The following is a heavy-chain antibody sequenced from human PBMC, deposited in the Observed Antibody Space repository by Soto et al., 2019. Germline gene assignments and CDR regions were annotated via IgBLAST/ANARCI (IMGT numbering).Heavy chain of an antibody. CDR3: AKTLGYCSSTSCPRVS. CDR2: ISGSGGST. CDR1: GFTFSSYA. D-gene: IGHD2-2*01. Sequence: GGSLRLSCAASGFTFSSYAMSWVRQAPGKGLEWVSAISGSGGSTYYADSVKGRFTISRDNSKNTLYLQMNSLRAEDTAVYYCAKTLGYCSSTSCPRVSWGQGTLVTVSS. J-gene: IGHJ5*02. V-gene: IGHV3-23*01.